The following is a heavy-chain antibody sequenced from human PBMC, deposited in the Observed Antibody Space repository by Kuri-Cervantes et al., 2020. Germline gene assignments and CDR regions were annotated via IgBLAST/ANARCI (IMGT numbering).Heavy chain of an antibody. CDR3: ASNSSGWYGNDAFDI. D-gene: IGHD6-19*01. Sequence: GSLRLSCAVYGGSFSGYYWSWIRQSPGKGLEWIGEINHSGSTNYSPSLKSRVTLSVDTSKNQFSLRLSSVTAADTAVYYCASNSSGWYGNDAFDIWGQGTMVTVSS. CDR1: GGSFSGYY. J-gene: IGHJ3*02. V-gene: IGHV4-34*01. CDR2: INHSGST.